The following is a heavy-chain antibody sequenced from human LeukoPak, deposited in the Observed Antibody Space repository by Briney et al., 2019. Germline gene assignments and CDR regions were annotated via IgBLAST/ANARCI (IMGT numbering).Heavy chain of an antibody. D-gene: IGHD3-10*01. Sequence: ASAKVSCKAFGYTFSTFDIAWVRQAAGQGLEWMGWMKPISGNTAYAKKFQGRVTMTRNTSIGTAYLELSSLRFEDSAVYYCARRVPGMDVWGQRTTVTVSS. V-gene: IGHV1-8*01. CDR3: ARRVPGMDV. CDR1: GYTFSTFD. CDR2: MKPISGNT. J-gene: IGHJ6*02.